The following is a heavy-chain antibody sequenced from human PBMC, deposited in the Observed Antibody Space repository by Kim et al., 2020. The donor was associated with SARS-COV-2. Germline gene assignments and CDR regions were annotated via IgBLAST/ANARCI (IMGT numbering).Heavy chain of an antibody. CDR1: GFTFSDYY. CDR3: AREDVAAAGTGAYYYGMDV. Sequence: GGSLRLSCAASGFTFSDYYMSWIRQAPGKGLEWVSYISSSGSTIYYADSVKGRFTISRDNAKNSLYLQMNSLRAEDTAVYYCAREDVAAAGTGAYYYGMDVWGQGTTVTVSS. CDR2: ISSSGSTI. D-gene: IGHD6-13*01. V-gene: IGHV3-11*01. J-gene: IGHJ6*02.